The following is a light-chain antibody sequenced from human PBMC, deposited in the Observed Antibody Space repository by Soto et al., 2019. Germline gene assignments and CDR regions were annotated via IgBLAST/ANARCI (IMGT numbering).Light chain of an antibody. CDR3: QEYNSWPPT. CDR1: QSVGSS. Sequence: TQSPATLSVSPGDRATLSCRASQSVGSSLAWYQQKRGQPPRLLIYGASSRESGVPDRFSGSGSGTEFVRTVTSLQSDGSAVYACQEYNSWPPTFGQGTRVEIK. CDR2: GAS. V-gene: IGKV3-15*01. J-gene: IGKJ1*01.